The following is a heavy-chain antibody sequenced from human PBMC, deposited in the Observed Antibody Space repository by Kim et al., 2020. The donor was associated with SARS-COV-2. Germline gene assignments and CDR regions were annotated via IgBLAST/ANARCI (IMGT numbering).Heavy chain of an antibody. D-gene: IGHD4-17*01. CDR2: INYSGFN. J-gene: IGHJ5*02. Sequence: SETLSLTCTVSGDSLSRSSYYWVWIRQPPGEGLEWIASINYSGFNYYNPSLKSRLTISVDTSKHQFSLKLSSVTAADTAVYYCARLNYGYYEYNWFDPWGPGTLVTVSS. CDR3: ARLNYGYYEYNWFDP. V-gene: IGHV4-39*01. CDR1: GDSLSRSSYY.